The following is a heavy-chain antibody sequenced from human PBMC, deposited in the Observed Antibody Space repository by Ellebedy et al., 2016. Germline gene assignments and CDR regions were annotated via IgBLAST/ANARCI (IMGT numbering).Heavy chain of an antibody. J-gene: IGHJ4*02. CDR3: ARESRKGNYYGSGSYDY. CDR1: GFTFSSYG. CDR2: IWYDGSNK. Sequence: GESLKISCAASGFTFSSYGMHWVRQAPGKGLEWVAVIWYDGSNKYYADSVKGRFTISRDNSKNTLYLQMNSLRAEDTAVYYCARESRKGNYYGSGSYDYWGQGTLVTVSS. D-gene: IGHD3-10*01. V-gene: IGHV3-33*01.